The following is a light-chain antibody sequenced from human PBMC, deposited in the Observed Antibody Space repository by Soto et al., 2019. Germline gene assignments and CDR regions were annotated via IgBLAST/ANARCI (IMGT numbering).Light chain of an antibody. V-gene: IGLV1-40*01. Sequence: QSVLTQPPSVSGAPGQRVTISCTGSSSNIGAGYDVHWYQQLPGTAPKLLIYGNSNRPSGVPDRFSGSKSGTSASLAITGLQAEDEADYYCQSYDSSLSAPGVVFGGGTQLTVL. CDR1: SSNIGAGYD. CDR2: GNS. J-gene: IGLJ2*01. CDR3: QSYDSSLSAPGVV.